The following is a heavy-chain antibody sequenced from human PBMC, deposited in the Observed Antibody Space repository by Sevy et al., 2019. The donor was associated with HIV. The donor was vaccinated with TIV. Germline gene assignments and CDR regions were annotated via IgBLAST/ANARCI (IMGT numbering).Heavy chain of an antibody. V-gene: IGHV5-51*01. J-gene: IGHJ4*02. D-gene: IGHD2-2*01. CDR2: IYPGDSDT. CDR1: GYSFTSYW. Sequence: GESLKISCKGSGYSFTSYWIGWVRQMPGKGLEWMGIIYPGDSDTRYSPSFQGQVTILANQSIRPAYLQWSSLKASDAAMYYCSSHTAPHGSRTSCYRPSDRFLDDWGQGTLVTVSS. CDR3: SSHTAPHGSRTSCYRPSDRFLDD.